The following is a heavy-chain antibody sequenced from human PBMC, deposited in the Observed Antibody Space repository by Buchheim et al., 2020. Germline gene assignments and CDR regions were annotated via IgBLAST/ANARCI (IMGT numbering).Heavy chain of an antibody. CDR3: AGASYSSSSINWFDP. CDR1: GYTFTGYY. D-gene: IGHD6-6*01. V-gene: IGHV1-2*04. J-gene: IGHJ5*02. CDR2: INPNSGGT. Sequence: QVQLVQSGAEVKKPGASVKVSCKASGYTFTGYYMHWVRQAPGQGLEWMGWINPNSGGTNYAQKFKGWVTMTRDTSISTASMELSRLRSDDTAVYYCAGASYSSSSINWFDPWGQGTL.